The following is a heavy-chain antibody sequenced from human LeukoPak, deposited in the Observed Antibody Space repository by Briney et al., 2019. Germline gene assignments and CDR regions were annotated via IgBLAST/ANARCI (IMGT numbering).Heavy chain of an antibody. V-gene: IGHV1-69*04. J-gene: IGHJ4*02. Sequence: SVKVSCKASGGTFSSYAISWVRQAPGQGLEWMGRIIPILGIANYAQKFQGRVTITADKSTSTAYMELSSLRSEDTAVYYCARDLFEIVVVPAAPSDYWGQGTLVTVSS. CDR1: GGTFSSYA. CDR2: IIPILGIA. D-gene: IGHD2-2*01. CDR3: ARDLFEIVVVPAAPSDY.